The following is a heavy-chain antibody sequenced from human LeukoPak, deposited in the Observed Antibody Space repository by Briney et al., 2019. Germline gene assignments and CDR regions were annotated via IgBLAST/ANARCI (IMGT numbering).Heavy chain of an antibody. J-gene: IGHJ4*02. CDR1: GFLFRTYG. V-gene: IGHV3-30*19. CDR3: AKDQDVAAAGTWGSIDY. CDR2: ISYDATNE. D-gene: IGHD6-13*01. Sequence: GGSLRLSCAASGFLFRTYGIHWVRQAPGKGLEWVAVISYDATNEYYTDSVKGRFTISRDNSRNTLYLQMNSLRAEDTAVYYCAKDQDVAAAGTWGSIDYWGQGTLVTVSS.